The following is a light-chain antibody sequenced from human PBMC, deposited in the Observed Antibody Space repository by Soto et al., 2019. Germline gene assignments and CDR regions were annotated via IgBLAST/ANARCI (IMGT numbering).Light chain of an antibody. Sequence: DIQMTQSPSFVSASVGGRVTITCRASQDISTWLAWYQQKPGRAPNLLIYTASSLQSGVPSRFSGSGSGTDFTLTISSLQPEDFATYYCQQANSFPYTFGQGTKLEIK. J-gene: IGKJ2*01. CDR3: QQANSFPYT. V-gene: IGKV1-12*01. CDR1: QDISTW. CDR2: TAS.